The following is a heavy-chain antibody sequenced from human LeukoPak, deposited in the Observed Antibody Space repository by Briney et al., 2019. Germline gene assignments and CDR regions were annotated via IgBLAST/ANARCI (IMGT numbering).Heavy chain of an antibody. CDR1: GGSISSSNW. CDR2: IYHSGST. CDR3: AREGGFYRPLDY. V-gene: IGHV4-4*02. J-gene: IGHJ4*02. D-gene: IGHD3-3*01. Sequence: SETLSLTCVVSGGSISSSNWWSWVRQPPGKGLEWIGEIYHSGSTNYNPSLKSRVTISVDKSKNQFSLRLSSVTAADTAVYYCAREGGFYRPLDYSGQGTLVTVSS.